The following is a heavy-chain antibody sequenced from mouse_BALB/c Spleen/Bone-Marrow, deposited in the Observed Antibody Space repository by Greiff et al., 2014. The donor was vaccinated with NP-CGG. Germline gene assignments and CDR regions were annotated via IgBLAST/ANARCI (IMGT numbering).Heavy chain of an antibody. CDR2: IRLKSNNYET. D-gene: IGHD2-10*02. J-gene: IGHJ3*01. V-gene: IGHV6-6*02. CDR3: MYGNPFAY. CDR1: GVTLSNYW. Sequence: EVKLVESGGGLVQPGGSMKFSCVATGVTLSNYWMNWVRQSPERGLEWVAEIRLKSNNYETHYAESVKGRFTISRDDSKSRVYLQMNNLRAEDTGIYYCMYGNPFAYWGQGTLVTVSA.